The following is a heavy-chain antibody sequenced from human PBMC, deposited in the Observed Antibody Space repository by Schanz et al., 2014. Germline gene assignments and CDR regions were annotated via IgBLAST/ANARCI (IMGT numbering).Heavy chain of an antibody. J-gene: IGHJ4*02. D-gene: IGHD3-22*01. CDR3: AKDISDTSGKDDC. V-gene: IGHV3-23*01. CDR1: GFSFGTYA. Sequence: EVHLLESGGGLVQPGGSLRLSCAASGFSFGTYAMSWVRQAPGKGLLWVSSISGTGGDDTYYADSVKGRFTISRDNSKNTLFLQMNSLRVEDSAIYYCAKDISDTSGKDDCWGQGTLVTVSS. CDR2: ISGTGGDDT.